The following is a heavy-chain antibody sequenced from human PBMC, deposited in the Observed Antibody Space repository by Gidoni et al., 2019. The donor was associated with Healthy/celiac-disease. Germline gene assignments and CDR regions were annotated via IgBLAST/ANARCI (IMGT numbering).Heavy chain of an antibody. CDR1: GGSISSGSYY. CDR2: IYTSGST. D-gene: IGHD1-26*01. V-gene: IGHV4-61*02. CDR3: ARAWSVGVTRFDY. J-gene: IGHJ4*02. Sequence: QVQLQESGPGLVKPSQTLSLTCTFSGGSISSGSYYWSWIRQPAGKGLEWIGRIYTSGSTNYNPSLKSRVIISVDTSKNQFSLKLSSVTAADTAVYYCARAWSVGVTRFDYWGQGTLVTVSS.